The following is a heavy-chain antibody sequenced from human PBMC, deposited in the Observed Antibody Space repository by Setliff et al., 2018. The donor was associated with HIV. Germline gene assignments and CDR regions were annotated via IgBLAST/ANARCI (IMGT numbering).Heavy chain of an antibody. CDR2: FYYSGST. J-gene: IGHJ4*02. CDR3: ARQAWHSGRNGYFVDY. V-gene: IGHV4-59*08. D-gene: IGHD2-15*01. CDR1: GGSFSSHY. Sequence: SETLSLTCTVSGGSFSSHYWSWIRQPPGKGLEWIGSFYYSGSTNNNPSLKSRVTISIDTSKNQFSLNLTSVTAADTAVYYCARQAWHSGRNGYFVDYWGQGTLVTVSS.